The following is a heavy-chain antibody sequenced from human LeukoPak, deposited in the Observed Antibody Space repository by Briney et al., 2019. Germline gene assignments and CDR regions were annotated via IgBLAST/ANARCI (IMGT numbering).Heavy chain of an antibody. CDR1: GGSISSSSYY. V-gene: IGHV4-39*01. D-gene: IGHD2-15*01. Sequence: PSETLSLTCTVSGGSISSSSYYWGWIRQPPGKGLEWIGSIYYSGSTYYNPSLKSRVTIFVDTSKNQFSLKLSSVTAADTAVYYCARHTGCSGGSCYSGYFDYWGQGTLVTVSS. J-gene: IGHJ4*02. CDR3: ARHTGCSGGSCYSGYFDY. CDR2: IYYSGST.